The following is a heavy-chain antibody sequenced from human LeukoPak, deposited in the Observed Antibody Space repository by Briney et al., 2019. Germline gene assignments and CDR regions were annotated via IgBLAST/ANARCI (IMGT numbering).Heavy chain of an antibody. D-gene: IGHD5-12*01. J-gene: IGHJ5*02. V-gene: IGHV4-39*07. CDR1: GGSIRCNNHY. CDR2: IYFNGNI. CDR3: ARVELIVALPTSFDP. Sequence: SETLSLTCAVSGGSIRCNNHYWGWIRQPPGKGLEWIGNIYFNGNITYNPSLQSRVTISVDTSKNQFSLRLNSVTSADTAMYYCARVELIVALPTSFDPWGQGTLVTVSS.